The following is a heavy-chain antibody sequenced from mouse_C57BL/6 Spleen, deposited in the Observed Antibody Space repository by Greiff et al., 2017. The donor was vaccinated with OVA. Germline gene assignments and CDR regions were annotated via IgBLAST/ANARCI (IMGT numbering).Heavy chain of an antibody. J-gene: IGHJ2*01. CDR3: ARMGSLYDYFDY. V-gene: IGHV1-82*01. D-gene: IGHD2-3*01. CDR1: GYAFSSSW. Sequence: QVQLQQSGPELVKPGASVKISCKASGYAFSSSWMNWVKQRPGKGLEWIGRIYPGDGDTNYNGKFKGKATLTADKSSSTAYMQLSSLTSEDSAVYFCARMGSLYDYFDYGGQGTTLTVSS. CDR2: IYPGDGDT.